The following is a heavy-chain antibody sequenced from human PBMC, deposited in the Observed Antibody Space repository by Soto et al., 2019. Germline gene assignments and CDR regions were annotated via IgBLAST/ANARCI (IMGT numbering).Heavy chain of an antibody. CDR2: INHSGST. CDR1: GGSFSGYY. CDR3: ARKDAYSSSWPLDY. J-gene: IGHJ4*02. D-gene: IGHD6-13*01. V-gene: IGHV4-34*01. Sequence: SETLSLTCAVYGGSFSGYYWSWIRQPPGKGLEWIGEINHSGSTNYNPSLKSRATISVDTSKNQFSLKLSSVTAADTAVYYCARKDAYSSSWPLDYWGQGTLVTVSS.